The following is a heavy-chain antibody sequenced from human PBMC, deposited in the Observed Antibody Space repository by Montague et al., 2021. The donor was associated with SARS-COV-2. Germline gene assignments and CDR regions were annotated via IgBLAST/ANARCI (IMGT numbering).Heavy chain of an antibody. Sequence: SRRLSCAASGFIFDDYAVHWVRQAPGKGLEWVSGISWNSGSTGYSDSVKGRFTISRDNAKNSPYLQMNSLRAEDTALYYCAKEVGESPSFDYWGQGTLVTVSS. J-gene: IGHJ4*02. D-gene: IGHD2-15*01. CDR2: ISWNSGST. V-gene: IGHV3-9*01. CDR3: AKEVGESPSFDY. CDR1: GFIFDDYA.